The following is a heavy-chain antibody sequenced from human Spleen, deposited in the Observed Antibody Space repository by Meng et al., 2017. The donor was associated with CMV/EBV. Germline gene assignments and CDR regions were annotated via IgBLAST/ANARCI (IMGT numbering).Heavy chain of an antibody. CDR3: AKLYGGYFDY. CDR2: ISSSSSYI. V-gene: IGHV3-21*01. CDR1: GFTFSSYS. J-gene: IGHJ4*02. D-gene: IGHD4-23*01. Sequence: GESLKISCAASGFTFSSYSMNWVRQAPGKGLEWVSSISSSSSYIYYADSVKGRFTISRDNAKNSLYLQMNSLRAEDTAVYYCAKLYGGYFDYWGQGTLVTVSS.